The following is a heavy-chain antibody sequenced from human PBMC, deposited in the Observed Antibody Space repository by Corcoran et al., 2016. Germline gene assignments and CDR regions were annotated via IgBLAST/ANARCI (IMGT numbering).Heavy chain of an antibody. J-gene: IGHJ4*02. D-gene: IGHD2-2*01. CDR3: ARGDFVVVPAAIYY. CDR2: IWYDGSNK. Sequence: VQLVESGGGVVQPGRSLRLSCAASGFTFSSYGMHWVRQAPGKGLEWVAVIWYDGSNKYYADSVKGRLTISRDNSKNTLYLQMNSLRAEDTAVYYCARGDFVVVPAAIYYWGQGTLVTVSS. V-gene: IGHV3-33*01. CDR1: GFTFSSYG.